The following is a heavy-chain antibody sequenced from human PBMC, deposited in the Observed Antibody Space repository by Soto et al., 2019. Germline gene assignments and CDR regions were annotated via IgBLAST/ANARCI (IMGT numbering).Heavy chain of an antibody. Sequence: ASVKVSCKASGFTFPSSAVQWVRQARGQRLEWIGWIVVGSGNTNSAQKFQERVTFTRDMSTSTVYMELSSLIFEDTAVYYCAAADMTTFIWGQGNLVTVSS. V-gene: IGHV1-58*01. CDR1: GFTFPSSA. J-gene: IGHJ4*02. D-gene: IGHD1-1*01. CDR2: IVVGSGNT. CDR3: AAADMTTFI.